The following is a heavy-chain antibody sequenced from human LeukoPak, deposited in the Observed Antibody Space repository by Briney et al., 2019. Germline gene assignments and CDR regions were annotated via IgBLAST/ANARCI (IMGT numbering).Heavy chain of an antibody. V-gene: IGHV4-34*01. D-gene: IGHD1-26*01. CDR1: GGSFSGYY. Sequence: PSETLSLTCAVYGGSFSGYYWSWIRQPPGKGLEWIGEINHSGSTNYNPSLKSRVTISVDTSKNQFSLKLSSVTAADTAVYYCARDHSYRDAFDIWGQGTMVTVSS. J-gene: IGHJ3*02. CDR3: ARDHSYRDAFDI. CDR2: INHSGST.